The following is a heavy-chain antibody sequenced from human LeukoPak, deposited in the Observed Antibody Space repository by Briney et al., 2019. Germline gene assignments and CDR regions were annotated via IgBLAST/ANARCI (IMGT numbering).Heavy chain of an antibody. CDR3: ARDVPAYYYYSSGYTDAFDI. Sequence: GGSLRLSCAASGFTFSSYGMHWVRQAPGKGLEWVAVIWYDGSNKYYADSVKGRFTISRDNSKNTLYLQMNSLRAEDTAVYYCARDVPAYYYYSSGYTDAFDIWGQGTMVTVSS. D-gene: IGHD3-22*01. CDR1: GFTFSSYG. CDR2: IWYDGSNK. J-gene: IGHJ3*02. V-gene: IGHV3-33*01.